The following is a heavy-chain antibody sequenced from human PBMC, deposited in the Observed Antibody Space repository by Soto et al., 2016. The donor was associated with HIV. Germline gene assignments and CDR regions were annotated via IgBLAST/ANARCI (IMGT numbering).Heavy chain of an antibody. CDR2: INSDGSRT. CDR1: GFTFSKYW. CDR3: ARGGEYYDILTGY. J-gene: IGHJ4*02. D-gene: IGHD3-9*01. Sequence: EVQLVESGGGLVQPGGSLRLSCVASGFTFSKYWMHWVRQAPGKGLVWVSRINSDGSRTSYADSVKGRFTISRDNAKNTLYLQMNSLRAGDTAVYYCARGGEYYDILTGYWGQGTLVTVSS. V-gene: IGHV3-74*01.